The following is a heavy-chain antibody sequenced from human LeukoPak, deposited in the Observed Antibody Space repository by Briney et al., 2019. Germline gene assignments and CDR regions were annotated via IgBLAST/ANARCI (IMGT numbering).Heavy chain of an antibody. D-gene: IGHD2-2*02. CDR1: GFTFSSYG. CDR2: ISSSGSTI. CDR3: ASGNIVVVPAAIAY. J-gene: IGHJ4*02. Sequence: GGSLRLSCAASGFTFSSYGMHWVRQAPGKGLQWVSYISSSGSTIYYADSVKGRFTISRDNAKNSLYLQMNSLRAEDTAVYYCASGNIVVVPAAIAYWGQGTLVTVSS. V-gene: IGHV3-48*04.